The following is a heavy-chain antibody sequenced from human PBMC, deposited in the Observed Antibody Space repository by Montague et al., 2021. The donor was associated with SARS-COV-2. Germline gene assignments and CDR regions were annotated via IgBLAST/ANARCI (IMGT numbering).Heavy chain of an antibody. CDR3: AREFRIELWQTNWCFGL. J-gene: IGHJ2*01. V-gene: IGHV4-4*02. CDR1: GGAINSSNW. CDR2: IYHWGST. Sequence: SETLSLTCVVSGGAINSSNWWSWVRQPPGKGLEWIGEIYHWGSTNYNPPLKSRVTISIDKSTNQLSLKLSSVTAADTAVYYCAREFRIELWQTNWCFGLWGRGTLVTVSS. D-gene: IGHD3-16*01.